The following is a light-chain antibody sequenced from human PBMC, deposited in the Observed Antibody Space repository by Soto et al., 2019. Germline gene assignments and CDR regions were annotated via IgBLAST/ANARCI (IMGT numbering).Light chain of an antibody. CDR1: QSVSNN. CDR2: YAS. V-gene: IGKV3-15*01. CDR3: QQYNDWPHIT. J-gene: IGKJ5*01. Sequence: EILMTQSPATLSLSPGDRATLSCRASQSVSNNLAWYQQRPGQVPRLLIYYASTRATGIPTRFSGSESGTEFTLTNSSLQSQDFALYFCQQYNDWPHITFAQGTRLEIK.